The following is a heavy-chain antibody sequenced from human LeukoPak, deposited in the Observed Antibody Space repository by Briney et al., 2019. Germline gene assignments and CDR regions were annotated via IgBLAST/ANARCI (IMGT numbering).Heavy chain of an antibody. CDR2: ISSSSSYI. D-gene: IGHD2-15*01. J-gene: IGHJ4*02. V-gene: IGHV3-21*06. CDR3: GRVVAVSADCSGGRCYIDY. CDR1: GFTFSSYA. Sequence: GGSLRLPCAASGFTFSSYAMSWVRQAPGKGLEWVSAISSSSSYIYYADSVKGRFTISRDNAKNSLYLQMNSLRAEDTAVYYCGRVVAVSADCSGGRCYIDYWGQGTLVTVSS.